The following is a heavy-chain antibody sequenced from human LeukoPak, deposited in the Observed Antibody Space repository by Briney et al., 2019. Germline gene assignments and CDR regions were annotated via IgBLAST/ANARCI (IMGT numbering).Heavy chain of an antibody. D-gene: IGHD3-22*01. J-gene: IGHJ4*02. Sequence: ASVKVSCKASGYTFTCYYMHWVRQAPGQGLEWMGWINPNSDGTNYAQKFQGRVTMTRDTSISTAYMELSRLRSDDTAVYYCARGRGWDSSGYYYVYWGQGTLVTVYS. CDR1: GYTFTCYY. CDR2: INPNSDGT. V-gene: IGHV1-2*02. CDR3: ARGRGWDSSGYYYVY.